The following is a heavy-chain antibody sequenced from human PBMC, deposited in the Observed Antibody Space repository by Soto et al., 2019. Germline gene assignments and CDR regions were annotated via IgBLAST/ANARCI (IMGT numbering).Heavy chain of an antibody. D-gene: IGHD6-19*01. Sequence: QVQLQESGPGLVKPSETLSLTCTVSGGSISSYYWIWIRQPAGKGLEWIGRIYTSGSTNYNPSLKSRVTMSVDTSKNQFSLKLSSVTAADTAVYYCARDELMAVAGEGCAFDIWGQGTMVTVSS. V-gene: IGHV4-4*07. CDR1: GGSISSYY. J-gene: IGHJ3*02. CDR2: IYTSGST. CDR3: ARDELMAVAGEGCAFDI.